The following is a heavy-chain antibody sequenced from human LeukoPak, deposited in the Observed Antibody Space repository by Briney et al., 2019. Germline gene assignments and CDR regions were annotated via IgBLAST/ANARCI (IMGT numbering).Heavy chain of an antibody. CDR3: ARDDGGF. J-gene: IGHJ4*02. V-gene: IGHV4-59*01. CDR1: GGSISSYY. D-gene: IGHD3-10*01. Sequence: ASETLSLTCTVSGGSISSYYWSWIRQPPGKGLEWIGYIYYSGSTNYNPSLKSRVTISVDTSKNQFSLKLSSVTAADTAVYYGARDDGGFWGQGTLVTVSS. CDR2: IYYSGST.